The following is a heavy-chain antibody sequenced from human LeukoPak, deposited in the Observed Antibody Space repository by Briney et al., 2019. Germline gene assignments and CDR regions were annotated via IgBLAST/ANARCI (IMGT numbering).Heavy chain of an antibody. CDR2: IYATGST. D-gene: IGHD2-2*03. V-gene: IGHV4-4*07. CDR3: ASRVGYCSSTSCPLDY. J-gene: IGHJ4*02. Sequence: SETLSLTCTVSGGSITSYYWSWIRQPAGKGLEWIGRIYATGSTDYNPSLENRVMMSVDTSKNQFSLKLSSMTAADTAVYYCASRVGYCSSTSCPLDYWGQGTLVTVSS. CDR1: GGSITSYY.